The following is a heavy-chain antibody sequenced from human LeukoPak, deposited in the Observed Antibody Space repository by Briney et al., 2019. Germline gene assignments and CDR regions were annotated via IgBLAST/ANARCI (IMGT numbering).Heavy chain of an antibody. V-gene: IGHV4-59*01. CDR2: IYYSGYT. CDR3: ARGHKAFDI. Sequence: SETLSLTCTVSGGSISSCYWSWIRQPPGKGLEYIAYIYYSGYTNYNPSLKSRVTISVYTSKNQFSLQLSSVTAADTAIYYCARGHKAFDIWGQGTMVTVSS. CDR1: GGSISSCY. J-gene: IGHJ3*02.